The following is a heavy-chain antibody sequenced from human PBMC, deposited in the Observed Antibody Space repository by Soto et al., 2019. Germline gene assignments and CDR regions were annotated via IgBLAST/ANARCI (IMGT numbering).Heavy chain of an antibody. CDR2: ISAYNGNT. Sequence: ASVKVSCKASGYTFTSYGISWVRQAPGQGLEWMGWISAYNGNTNYAQKFQGRVTMTTDTSTSTAYMELSSLRSEDTAVYYCASPARNYDFWSGYSFDIWAQGTMVTVSS. D-gene: IGHD3-3*01. CDR3: ASPARNYDFWSGYSFDI. J-gene: IGHJ3*02. V-gene: IGHV1-18*01. CDR1: GYTFTSYG.